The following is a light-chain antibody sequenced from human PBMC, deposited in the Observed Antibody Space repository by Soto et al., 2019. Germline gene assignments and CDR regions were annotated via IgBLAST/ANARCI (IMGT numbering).Light chain of an antibody. J-gene: IGKJ4*01. CDR3: QQYGTSPELT. CDR1: QSLSSSY. V-gene: IGKV3-20*01. CDR2: DAS. Sequence: EIVLTQSPGTLSLSPGDSATLSCRASQSLSSSYLAWYQQKPGQAPRLLIYDASSRATGIPDRFSGSGSGTDVTLTISRLEPEDFAVYYCQQYGTSPELTFGGGTKVEIE.